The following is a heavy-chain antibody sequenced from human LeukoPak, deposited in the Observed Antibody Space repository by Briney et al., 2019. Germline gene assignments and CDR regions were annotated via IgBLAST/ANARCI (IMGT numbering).Heavy chain of an antibody. CDR2: IYYSGST. CDR3: ARDSYGGDAFNI. J-gene: IGHJ3*02. V-gene: IGHV4-59*01. D-gene: IGHD3-10*01. Sequence: SETLSLTCTVSGGSISSYYWSWIRQPPGKGLEWIGYIYYSGSTNYNPSLKSRVTISVDTSKNQFSLKLSSVTAADTAVYYCARDSYGGDAFNIWGQGTMVTVSS. CDR1: GGSISSYY.